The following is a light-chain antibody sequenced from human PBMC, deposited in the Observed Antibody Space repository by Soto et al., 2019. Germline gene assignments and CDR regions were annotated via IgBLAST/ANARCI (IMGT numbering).Light chain of an antibody. CDR3: HERSYWPWT. Sequence: EMGLTQSPATPPLSPGERATHSCRASQRVSGYLFWYQQKPGQAPRLLIYHASTRATGIPATFSGSGTATDFTLTISSLEIGDFAVYFCHERSYWPWTFGQGTKVESK. CDR1: QRVSGY. CDR2: HAS. V-gene: IGKV3-11*01. J-gene: IGKJ1*01.